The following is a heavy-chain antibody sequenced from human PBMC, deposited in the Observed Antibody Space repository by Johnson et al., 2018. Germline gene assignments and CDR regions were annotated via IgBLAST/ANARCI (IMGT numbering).Heavy chain of an antibody. V-gene: IGHV3-30*03. CDR3: AGGYSYGSWYYYYYMDV. CDR2: ISYDGSNK. J-gene: IGHJ6*03. Sequence: QVQLVQSGGGVVQPGTSLRLSCAASGFTFSNYGMHWVRQAPGKGLEWVAVISYDGSNKYYADSVKGRFTISREYSKNTLYLQMNSLRAEDTAVYYCAGGYSYGSWYYYYYMDVWGKGTTVTVSS. D-gene: IGHD5-18*01. CDR1: GFTFSNYG.